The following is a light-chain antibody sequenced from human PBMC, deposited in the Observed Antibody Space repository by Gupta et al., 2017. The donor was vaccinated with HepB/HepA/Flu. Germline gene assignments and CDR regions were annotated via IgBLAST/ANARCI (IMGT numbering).Light chain of an antibody. CDR2: DAS. CDR3: LQYYNIPPT. CDR1: QDISNY. Sequence: DIQMTPSTSSLSASLGDRVTSTCQPSQDISNYLNWYQHKPGKAPKLLLYDASNFATGVPSRFTASGSGTDFTINISSMQPEDIAKYYCLQYYNIPPTFGAGTKVEIK. J-gene: IGKJ4*01. V-gene: IGKV1-33*01.